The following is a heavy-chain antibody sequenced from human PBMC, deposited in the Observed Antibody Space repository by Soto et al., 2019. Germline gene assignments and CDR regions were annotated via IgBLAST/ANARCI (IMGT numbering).Heavy chain of an antibody. D-gene: IGHD5-12*01. CDR2: MNPNSGNT. CDR3: ARSIVATISSFYYYYGMDV. CDR1: GYTFTSYD. J-gene: IGHJ6*02. V-gene: IGHV1-8*01. Sequence: ASVKVSCKASGYTFTSYDINWVRQATGQGLEWMGWMNPNSGNTGYAQKFQGRVTMTRNTSISTAYMELSSLRSEDTAVYYCARSIVATISSFYYYYGMDVWGQGTTVTVSS.